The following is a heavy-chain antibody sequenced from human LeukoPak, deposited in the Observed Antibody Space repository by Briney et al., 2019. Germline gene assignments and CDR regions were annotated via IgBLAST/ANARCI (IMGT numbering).Heavy chain of an antibody. CDR2: ISSSGSTI. V-gene: IGHV3-48*03. J-gene: IGHJ4*02. D-gene: IGHD2-15*01. CDR1: GFTLSSYE. CDR3: ARGRGGSSLYYFDY. Sequence: GGSLRLSXAASGFTLSSYEMNWVRQAPGKGLEWVSYISSSGSTIYYADSVKGRFTISRDNAKNSQFLQMNSLRAEDTAVYYCARGRGGSSLYYFDYWGQGTLVTVSS.